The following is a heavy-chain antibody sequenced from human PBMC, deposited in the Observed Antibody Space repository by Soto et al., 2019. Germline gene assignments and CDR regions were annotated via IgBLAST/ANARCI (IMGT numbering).Heavy chain of an antibody. V-gene: IGHV3-53*01. CDR3: AIQLIRSWYNSFDP. J-gene: IGHJ5*02. Sequence: GGSLRLSCAASGFSVTANSMSWVRQAPGKGLEWVSVMHSDVTTYYADSVKGRFIISRDNSKNTLYLQMSNLRGEDTARYFCAIQLIRSWYNSFDPWGQGTLVTVS. CDR2: MHSDVTT. D-gene: IGHD6-13*01. CDR1: GFSVTANS.